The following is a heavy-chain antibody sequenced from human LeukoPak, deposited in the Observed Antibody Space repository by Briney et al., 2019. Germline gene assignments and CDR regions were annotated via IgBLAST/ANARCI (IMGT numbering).Heavy chain of an antibody. CDR1: GFTFSSYD. J-gene: IGHJ4*02. CDR3: ARGSVGSSWTPFGY. Sequence: AGGSLRLSCAASGFTFSSYDMHWVRQATGKGLEWVSAIGTAGDTYYPGSVKGRFTISRENAKNSLYLQMNSLRAGDTAVYYCARGSVGSSWTPFGYWGQGTLVTVSS. CDR2: IGTAGDT. D-gene: IGHD6-13*01. V-gene: IGHV3-13*01.